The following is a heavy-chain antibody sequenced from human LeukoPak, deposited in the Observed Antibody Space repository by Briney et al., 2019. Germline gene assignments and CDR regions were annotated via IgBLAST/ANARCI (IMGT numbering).Heavy chain of an antibody. J-gene: IGHJ4*02. V-gene: IGHV4-59*01. D-gene: IGHD4-17*01. CDR2: IYYSGST. CDR1: GXSISSYY. CDR3: ARERARYGDFAY. Sequence: SETLSLTCTVSGXSISSYYWSWIRQPPGKGLEWIGYIYYSGSTNYNPSLESRVTISVDTSKNQFSLKLSSVTAADTAVYYCARERARYGDFAYWGQGTLVTVSS.